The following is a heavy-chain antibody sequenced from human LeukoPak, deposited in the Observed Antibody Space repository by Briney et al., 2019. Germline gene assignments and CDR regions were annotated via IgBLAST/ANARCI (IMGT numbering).Heavy chain of an antibody. V-gene: IGHV4-39*07. D-gene: IGHD3-22*01. CDR1: GGSIRSTSYY. J-gene: IGHJ4*02. Sequence: SETLSLTCTVSGGSIRSTSYYWGWIRQPPGKGLEWIGSIYYSGSTYYNPSLKSRVTISVDTSKNQFSLKLSSVTAADTAVYYCARELGYYYDSSGYYYAPYFDYWGQGTLVTVSS. CDR3: ARELGYYYDSSGYYYAPYFDY. CDR2: IYYSGST.